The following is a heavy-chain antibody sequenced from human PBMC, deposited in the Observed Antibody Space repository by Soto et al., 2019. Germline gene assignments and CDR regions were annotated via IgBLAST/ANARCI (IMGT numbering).Heavy chain of an antibody. J-gene: IGHJ4*02. Sequence: GGSLRLSCAASGFTFSSYWMSWVRQAPGKGLEWVANIKQDGSEKYYVDSVKGRFTISRDNAKNSLYLQMNSLRAEDTAVYYCARGGLLYDILTGYYSVGTFDYWGQGTLVTVSS. CDR3: ARGGLLYDILTGYYSVGTFDY. D-gene: IGHD3-9*01. CDR1: GFTFSSYW. CDR2: IKQDGSEK. V-gene: IGHV3-7*01.